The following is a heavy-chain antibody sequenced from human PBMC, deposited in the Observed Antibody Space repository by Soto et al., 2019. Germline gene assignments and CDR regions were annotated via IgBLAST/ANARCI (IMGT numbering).Heavy chain of an antibody. Sequence: PGGSLRLSCAVSGFTFSTYAMHWGRQAPGKGLGRVAVISYDGSNTYYADSLKDRFTISRENMLYFHMNSIRAEATAAYYYERDQGHSSTCQLDYWGQGTLVTVSS. CDR3: ERDQGHSSTCQLDY. CDR2: ISYDGSNT. CDR1: GFTFSTYA. V-gene: IGHV3-30-3*01. J-gene: IGHJ4*02. D-gene: IGHD2-2*01.